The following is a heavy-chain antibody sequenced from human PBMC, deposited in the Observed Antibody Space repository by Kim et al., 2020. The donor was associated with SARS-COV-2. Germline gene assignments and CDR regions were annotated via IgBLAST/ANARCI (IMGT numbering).Heavy chain of an antibody. D-gene: IGHD1-26*01. CDR3: AVWDDSGSSQRRFDY. CDR2: ISWNSGSI. Sequence: GGSLRLSCAASGFTFDDYAMHWVRQAPGKGLEWVSGISWNSGSIGYADSVKGRFTISRDNAKNSLYLQMNSLRAEDTALYYCAVWDDSGSSQRRFDYWGQGTLVTVSS. CDR1: GFTFDDYA. V-gene: IGHV3-9*01. J-gene: IGHJ4*02.